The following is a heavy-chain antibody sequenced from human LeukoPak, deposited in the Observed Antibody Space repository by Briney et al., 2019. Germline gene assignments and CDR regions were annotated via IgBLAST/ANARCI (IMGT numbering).Heavy chain of an antibody. CDR2: IYYSGST. CDR1: GGPFSSYY. V-gene: IGHV4-59*01. J-gene: IGHJ4*02. D-gene: IGHD3-10*01. Sequence: SSETPSLTCTVSGGPFSSYYWSWIRQPPGKGLEWIGYIYYSGSTNYNPSLKSRVTISLDTSKNQFSLKLSSVTAADTAVYYCARSELLWFGGVNSGFDYWGQGTLVTVSS. CDR3: ARSELLWFGGVNSGFDY.